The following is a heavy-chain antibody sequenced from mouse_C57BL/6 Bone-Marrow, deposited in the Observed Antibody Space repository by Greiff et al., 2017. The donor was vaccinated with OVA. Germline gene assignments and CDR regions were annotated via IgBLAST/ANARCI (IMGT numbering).Heavy chain of an antibody. V-gene: IGHV1-72*01. CDR3: ARFRPYYAMDY. J-gene: IGHJ4*01. CDR1: GYTFTSYW. Sequence: VQLQQPGAELVKPGASVKLSCKASGYTFTSYWMHWVKQRPGRGLEWIGRIDPNSGGTKYNEKFKSKATLTVDKPSSTAYMHLSSLTSDDSAVYSCARFRPYYAMDYWGQGTSVTVSS. CDR2: IDPNSGGT.